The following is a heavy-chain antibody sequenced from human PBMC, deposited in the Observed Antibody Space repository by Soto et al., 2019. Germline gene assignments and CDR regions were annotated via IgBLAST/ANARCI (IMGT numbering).Heavy chain of an antibody. J-gene: IGHJ4*02. CDR1: GFTFSSYA. D-gene: IGHD2-2*01. Sequence: PGGSLRLSCAASGFTFSSYAMSWVRQAPGKGLEWVSAISGSGGSTYYADSVKGRFTISRDNSKNTLYLQMNSLRAEDTAVYYCAKDKLVGYCSSTSCYWLDYWGQGTLVTVSS. CDR3: AKDKLVGYCSSTSCYWLDY. V-gene: IGHV3-23*01. CDR2: ISGSGGST.